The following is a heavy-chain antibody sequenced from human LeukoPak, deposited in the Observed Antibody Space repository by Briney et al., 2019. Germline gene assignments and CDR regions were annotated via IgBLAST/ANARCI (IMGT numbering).Heavy chain of an antibody. CDR3: ARGPIVVVPEPGTIFDY. D-gene: IGHD2-2*01. V-gene: IGHV4-59*08. J-gene: IGHJ4*02. CDR2: IYYSGST. Sequence: KPSETLSLTCTVSGGSISSYYWSWIRQPPGKGLEWIGYIYYSGSTNYNPSLKSRVTISVDTSKNQFSLKLSSVTAADTAVYYCARGPIVVVPEPGTIFDYWGQGTLVTVSS. CDR1: GGSISSYY.